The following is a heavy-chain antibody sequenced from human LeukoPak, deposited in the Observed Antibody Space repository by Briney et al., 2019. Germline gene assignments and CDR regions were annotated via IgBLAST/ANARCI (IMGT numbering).Heavy chain of an antibody. V-gene: IGHV1-3*04. D-gene: IGHD4-23*01. CDR2: INTDNGNI. CDR1: GYTFTSYA. J-gene: IGHJ4*02. CDR3: ARDGAGGHFDY. Sequence: ASVKVSCKASGYTFTSYAMYWVRQAPGQRLEWMGWINTDNGNIRYSQKFQGRVTITRDTSASTAYMKLSSLRSEDTAVYYCARDGAGGHFDYWGQGTLVTVSS.